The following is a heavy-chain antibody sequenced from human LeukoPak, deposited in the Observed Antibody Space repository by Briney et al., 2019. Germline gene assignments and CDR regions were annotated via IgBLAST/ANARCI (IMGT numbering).Heavy chain of an antibody. D-gene: IGHD3-10*01. J-gene: IGHJ2*01. CDR2: IYHSGST. CDR1: GGSIISGGYS. CDR3: ARGRGLLWFGELRWYFDL. Sequence: SQTLSLTCAVSGGSIISGGYSWSWIRQPPGKGLEWIGYIYHSGSTYYNPSLKSRVTISVDRSKNQFSLKLSSVTAADTAVYYCARGRGLLWFGELRWYFDLWGRGTLVTVSS. V-gene: IGHV4-30-2*01.